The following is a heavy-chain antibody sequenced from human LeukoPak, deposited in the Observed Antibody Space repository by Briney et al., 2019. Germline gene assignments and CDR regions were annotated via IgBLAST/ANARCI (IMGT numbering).Heavy chain of an antibody. V-gene: IGHV3-30*02. Sequence: GGSLRLSCAASGFTFSSYGMHWVRQAPGKGLEWVAFIRYDGSNKYYADSVKGRFTISRDNSKNTLYLQMNSLRAEDTAVYYCAKEITERNSGLKGRDAFDIWGQGTMVTVSS. J-gene: IGHJ3*02. CDR2: IRYDGSNK. CDR1: GFTFSSYG. D-gene: IGHD1-14*01. CDR3: AKEITERNSGLKGRDAFDI.